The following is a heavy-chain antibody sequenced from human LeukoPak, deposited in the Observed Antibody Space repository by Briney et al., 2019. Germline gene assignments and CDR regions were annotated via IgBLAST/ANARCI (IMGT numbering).Heavy chain of an antibody. CDR2: IYTSGIT. CDR3: ARDSSSGWLLADAFDI. J-gene: IGHJ3*02. Sequence: SETLSLTCTVSGGSISSYYWSWIRQPAGKGLEWIGRIYTSGITNYNPSLKSRVTMSVDTSKNQFSLKLSSVTAADTAVYYCARDSSSGWLLADAFDIWGQGTMVTVSS. D-gene: IGHD6-19*01. V-gene: IGHV4-4*07. CDR1: GGSISSYY.